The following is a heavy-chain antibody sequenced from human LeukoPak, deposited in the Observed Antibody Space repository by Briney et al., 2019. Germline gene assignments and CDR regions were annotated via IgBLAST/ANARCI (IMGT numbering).Heavy chain of an antibody. V-gene: IGHV3-33*01. CDR3: ARDIFGSGSYPDF. CDR1: GFSFDTYA. D-gene: IGHD3-10*01. J-gene: IGHJ4*02. Sequence: GGSLRLSCAASGFSFDTYAMHWVRQAPGQGLEWVALIWHDGGHKFYSNSVRGEFTISRDNSKNTMYLQMNNLRPDDTAVYYCARDIFGSGSYPDFWGQGTLVTVSS. CDR2: IWHDGGHK.